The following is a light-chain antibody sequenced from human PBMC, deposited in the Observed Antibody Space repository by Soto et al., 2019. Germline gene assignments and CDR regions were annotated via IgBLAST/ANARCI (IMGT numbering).Light chain of an antibody. Sequence: EIVLTQSPGTLSLSPGERATLSCRSSQSFSTSYLAWYQQKPGQAPRLLIYDVSSRATGIPDRFSGSGSGTDFTLTISRLEPEDFVVYYCQQYGSSPTFGQGTKVEIK. CDR1: QSFSTSY. CDR3: QQYGSSPT. J-gene: IGKJ1*01. CDR2: DVS. V-gene: IGKV3-20*01.